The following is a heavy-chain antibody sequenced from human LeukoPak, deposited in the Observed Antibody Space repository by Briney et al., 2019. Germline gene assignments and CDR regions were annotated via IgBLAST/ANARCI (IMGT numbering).Heavy chain of an antibody. Sequence: SETLSLTCSVSGGSISSHCWSWIRQPPGKGLEWIGYIYYSGSTNYNPSLKSRVTISVDTSKNQFSLKLSSVTAADTAVYYCAREEDSSGYYFFDYWGQGTLVTVSS. V-gene: IGHV4-59*11. D-gene: IGHD3-22*01. J-gene: IGHJ4*02. CDR2: IYYSGST. CDR1: GGSISSHC. CDR3: AREEDSSGYYFFDY.